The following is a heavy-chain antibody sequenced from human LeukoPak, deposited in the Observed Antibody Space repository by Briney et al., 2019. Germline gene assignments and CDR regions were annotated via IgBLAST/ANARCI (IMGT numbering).Heavy chain of an antibody. CDR2: FFQSHRS. V-gene: IGHV4-38-2*01. Sequence: PSETLSLTCAISGHSTTRGYYWAWFRQSPGMGLEWIATFFQSHRSFYNASLESRVTMSLDTSKSHFSLNLTSVTAADTAVYYCARVFSVPYLLDSWGRGTQVTVSS. J-gene: IGHJ4*02. CDR3: ARVFSVPYLLDS. CDR1: GHSTTRGYY. D-gene: IGHD2/OR15-2a*01.